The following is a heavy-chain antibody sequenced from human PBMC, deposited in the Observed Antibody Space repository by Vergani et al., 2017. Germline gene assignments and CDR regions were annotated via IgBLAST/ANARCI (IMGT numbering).Heavy chain of an antibody. V-gene: IGHV3-15*04. CDR3: TADLYLSSGYCCDY. CDR2: FEALADGGRI. D-gene: IGHD3-22*01. Sequence: VQLVESGGGEVQPGRSLRLSCAASGFSFSNAWMTWVRQGPGKGLEWVGRFEALADGGRITYGAPVKGRFSLSRDDSENRFYLHMNSLKVEDTGIYYCTADLYLSSGYCCDYWGPGTLVTVSS. J-gene: IGHJ4*02. CDR1: GFSFSNAW.